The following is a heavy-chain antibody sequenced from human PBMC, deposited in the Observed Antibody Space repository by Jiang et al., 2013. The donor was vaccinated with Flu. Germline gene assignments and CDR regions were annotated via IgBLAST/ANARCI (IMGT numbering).Heavy chain of an antibody. CDR2: VYWDDER. CDR1: GFSLSTNGVG. V-gene: IGHV2-5*02. J-gene: IGHJ4*02. D-gene: IGHD5-24*01. Sequence: KPTQTLTLTCTFSGFSLSTNGVGVGWIRQPPGKALEWLALVYWDDERYYSPSLKSRLTVTKDTSKNQVVLTMTNMDPVDTATYYCAHSRMATIISDFWYFDYWGQGTLVTVSS. CDR3: AHSRMATIISDFWYFDY.